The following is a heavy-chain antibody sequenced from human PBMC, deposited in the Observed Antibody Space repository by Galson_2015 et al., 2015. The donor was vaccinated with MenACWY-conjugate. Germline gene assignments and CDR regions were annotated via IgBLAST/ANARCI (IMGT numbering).Heavy chain of an antibody. V-gene: IGHV1-18*01. CDR1: GYTFTSYG. J-gene: IGHJ6*03. CDR3: ARSLVAATGRYYYYYMDV. D-gene: IGHD2-15*01. Sequence: QSGAEVKKPGASVKVSCKASGYTFTSYGISWVRQAPGQGLEWMGWISAYNGNTNYAQKLQGRVTMTTDTSTSTAYMELRSLRSDDTAVYYCARSLVAATGRYYYYYMDVWGKGTTVTVSS. CDR2: ISAYNGNT.